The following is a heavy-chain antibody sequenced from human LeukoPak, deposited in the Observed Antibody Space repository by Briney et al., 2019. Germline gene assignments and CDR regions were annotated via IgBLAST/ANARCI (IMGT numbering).Heavy chain of an antibody. Sequence: PGGSLRLSCAASGFTFSSYAMSWVCQAPGKGLEWVSAISGSGGSTYYADSVKGRFTISRDNSKNTLYLQMNSLRAEDTAVYYCAKVGILTGYYLDYWGQGTLVAVSS. CDR1: GFTFSSYA. CDR2: ISGSGGST. J-gene: IGHJ4*02. V-gene: IGHV3-23*01. D-gene: IGHD3-9*01. CDR3: AKVGILTGYYLDY.